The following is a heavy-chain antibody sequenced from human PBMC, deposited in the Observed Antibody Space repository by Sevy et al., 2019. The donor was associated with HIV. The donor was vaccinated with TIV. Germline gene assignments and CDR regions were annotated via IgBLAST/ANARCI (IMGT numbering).Heavy chain of an antibody. V-gene: IGHV3-30*03. CDR3: STAYSGSYSHSYLYALDV. CDR2: ISHDGINE. D-gene: IGHD1-26*01. Sequence: GGCLRLSCIGSGFSFSYYGIHWVRQAPGKGLDWIALISHDGINEYYADSVKGRFTISRDNSKNRVYLEMNSLRNEDTAIYFCSTAYSGSYSHSYLYALDVWGQGTTVTVSS. CDR1: GFSFSYYG. J-gene: IGHJ6*02.